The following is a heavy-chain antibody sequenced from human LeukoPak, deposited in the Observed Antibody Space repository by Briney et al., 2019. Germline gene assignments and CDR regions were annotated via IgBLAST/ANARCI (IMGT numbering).Heavy chain of an antibody. D-gene: IGHD3-22*01. CDR2: LYYSGTT. CDR3: ATRSGYYSSAFDI. V-gene: IGHV4-39*07. CDR1: GGSIRSSSYS. J-gene: IGHJ3*02. Sequence: SETLSLTCTVSGGSIRSSSYSWGWIRQPPGKGLEWIGSLYYSGTTHYNPSLKSRVTISVGTSKNQFSLRLSSVTAADTAVYYCATRSGYYSSAFDIWGQGTMVTVSS.